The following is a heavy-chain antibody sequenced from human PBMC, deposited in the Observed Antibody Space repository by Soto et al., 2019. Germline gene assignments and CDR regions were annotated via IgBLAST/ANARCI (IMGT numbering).Heavy chain of an antibody. J-gene: IGHJ4*02. CDR1: GFTFSTYA. CDR3: AKDRQRRTSGYFFAY. V-gene: IGHV3-23*01. Sequence: EVQLLESGGKLVQPGGSLTLSCAASGFTFSTYAMAWVRQAPGKGLEWVSGVSASGLNTDYADPVKGRFYISRDNSKNTVSLHMNSLRAEDTALYYCAKDRQRRTSGYFFAYWGQGTPVTVSS. D-gene: IGHD6-25*01. CDR2: VSASGLNT.